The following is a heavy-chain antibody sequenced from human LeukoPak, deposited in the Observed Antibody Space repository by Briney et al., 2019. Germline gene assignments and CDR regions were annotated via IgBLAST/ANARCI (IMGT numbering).Heavy chain of an antibody. CDR1: GFTFSSYE. J-gene: IGHJ2*01. D-gene: IGHD1-14*01. CDR2: IKQDGSQK. Sequence: GGSLRLSCAASGFTFSSYEMNWVRQAPGKGLEWVANIKQDGSQKYYVDSVKGRFTISRDNAKNSLYLQMNSLRAEDTAVYYCTRNRYFDLWGRGTLVTVSS. V-gene: IGHV3-7*01. CDR3: TRNRYFDL.